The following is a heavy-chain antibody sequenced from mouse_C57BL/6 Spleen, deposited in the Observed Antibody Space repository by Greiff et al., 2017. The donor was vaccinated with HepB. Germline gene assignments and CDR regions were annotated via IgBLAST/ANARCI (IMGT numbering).Heavy chain of an antibody. V-gene: IGHV1-39*01. CDR3: ARSDVITTVVADWYFDV. J-gene: IGHJ1*03. CDR2: INPNYGTT. D-gene: IGHD1-1*01. Sequence: EVKLLESGPELVKPGASVKISCKASGYSFTDYNMNWVKQSNGKSLEWIGVINPNYGTTSYNQKFKGKATLTVDQSSSTAYMQLNSLTSEDSAVYYCARSDVITTVVADWYFDVWGTGTTVTVSS. CDR1: GYSFTDYN.